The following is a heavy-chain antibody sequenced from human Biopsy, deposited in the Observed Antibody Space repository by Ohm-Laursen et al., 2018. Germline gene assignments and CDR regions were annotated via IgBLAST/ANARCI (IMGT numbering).Heavy chain of an antibody. CDR3: ARHLRYNDY. V-gene: IGHV3-23*01. CDR2: ITTDSGRI. J-gene: IGHJ4*02. D-gene: IGHD3-9*01. CDR1: GFTLSDG. Sequence: SLRLSCAATGFTLSDGMTWVRQAPGKGLEWVSSITTDSGRIFYADSVRGRFTISRDNSKNTLYLQMNSLRAEGTAEYYCARHLRYNDYWGQGTLVTVSS.